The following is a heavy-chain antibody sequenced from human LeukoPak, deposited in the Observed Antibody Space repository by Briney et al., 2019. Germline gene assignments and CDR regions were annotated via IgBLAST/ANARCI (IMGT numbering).Heavy chain of an antibody. CDR2: ISAYNGNT. V-gene: IGHV1-18*01. Sequence: ASVKVSCKASGGTFSSYAISWVRQAPGQGLEWMGWISAYNGNTNYAQKLQGRVTMTTDTSTTTAYMELRSLRSDDTAVYYCARVYSYDRYYYYYMDVWGKGTTVTISS. J-gene: IGHJ6*03. CDR1: GGTFSSYA. CDR3: ARVYSYDRYYYYYMDV. D-gene: IGHD5-18*01.